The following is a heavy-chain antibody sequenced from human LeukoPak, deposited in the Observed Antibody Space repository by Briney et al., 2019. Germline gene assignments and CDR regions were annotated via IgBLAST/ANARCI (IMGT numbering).Heavy chain of an antibody. V-gene: IGHV4-38-2*01. CDR1: GFTFSSYA. Sequence: GSLRLSCAASGFTFSSYAMSWVRQPPGKGLEWIGSIYYSGSTYYNPSLKSRVTISVDTSKNQFSLKLSSVTAADTAVYYCARKYSSGWYSKTFVDYWGQGTLVTVSS. D-gene: IGHD6-19*01. CDR3: ARKYSSGWYSKTFVDY. CDR2: IYYSGST. J-gene: IGHJ4*02.